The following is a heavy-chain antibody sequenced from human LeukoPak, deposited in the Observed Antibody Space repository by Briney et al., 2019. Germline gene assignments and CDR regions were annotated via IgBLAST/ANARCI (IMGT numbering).Heavy chain of an antibody. D-gene: IGHD1-26*01. Sequence: GGSLRLSCEASGFTFDAYAMHWVRQAPGKGPEWVSLINKDGSATYYADSVKGRFTISRDNSKNSLYLQMNSLRSEDTALYYCATWAFYHSLDVWGQGTTVTVSS. CDR1: GFTFDAYA. CDR2: INKDGSAT. CDR3: ATWAFYHSLDV. J-gene: IGHJ6*02. V-gene: IGHV3-43*02.